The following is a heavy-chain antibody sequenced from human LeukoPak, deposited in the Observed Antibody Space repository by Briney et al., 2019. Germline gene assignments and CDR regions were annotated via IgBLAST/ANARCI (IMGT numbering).Heavy chain of an antibody. CDR1: GYTFASYD. J-gene: IGHJ5*02. CDR3: ARDRGCSSTSCYGDWFDP. Sequence: ASVKVSCKASGYTFASYDINWVRQATGQGLEWMGWMNPNSGNTGYAQKFQGRVTITRNTSISTAYMELSSLRSEDTAVYYCARDRGCSSTSCYGDWFDPWGQGTLVTVSS. D-gene: IGHD2-2*01. CDR2: MNPNSGNT. V-gene: IGHV1-8*03.